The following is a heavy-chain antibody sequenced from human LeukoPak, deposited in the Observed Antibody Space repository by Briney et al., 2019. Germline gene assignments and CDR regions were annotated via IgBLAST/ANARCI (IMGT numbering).Heavy chain of an antibody. V-gene: IGHV4-39*01. CDR1: GDSLTSLTYY. D-gene: IGHD6-19*01. CDR3: AGYSSGWSSAGGY. J-gene: IGHJ4*02. CDR2: IYYSGTT. Sequence: SEALSLTCTVSGDSLTSLTYYWGGIREPPGRGLEWIASIYYSGTTYYSPFLKSRVTISVNRSDNQFSLRLSSVTGADTAVYFCAGYSSGWSSAGGYWGQGTLVTVSS.